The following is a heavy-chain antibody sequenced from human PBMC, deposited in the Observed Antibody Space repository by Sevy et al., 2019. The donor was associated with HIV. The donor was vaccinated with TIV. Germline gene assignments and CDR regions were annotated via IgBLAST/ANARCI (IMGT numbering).Heavy chain of an antibody. V-gene: IGHV4-59*08. CDR2: IYYNGHI. J-gene: IGHJ4*02. Sequence: GSLRLSCTVSGGSITSLYWNWIRQPPGKGLEWIANIYYNGHINYNPSLKSRFTLSLDTSKDKVSLWLSSVTAADTAMYYCAGENAWGRGYSWGQGTLVTVSS. CDR3: AGENAWGRGYS. D-gene: IGHD1-26*01. CDR1: GGSITSLY.